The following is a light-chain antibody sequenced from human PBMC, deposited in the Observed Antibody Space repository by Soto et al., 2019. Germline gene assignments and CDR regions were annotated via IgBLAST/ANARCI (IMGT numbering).Light chain of an antibody. V-gene: IGKV3-15*01. CDR1: QSVTSD. J-gene: IGKJ1*01. Sequence: DIVMTQSPPTLSVSPGERVILSCRASQSVTSDLAWYQQTPGQAPRLLIYGASTRATDIPARFSGSGSATEFSLTISSLQSEDFAVYSCQQYNTRPPTFGQGTRVEI. CDR3: QQYNTRPPT. CDR2: GAS.